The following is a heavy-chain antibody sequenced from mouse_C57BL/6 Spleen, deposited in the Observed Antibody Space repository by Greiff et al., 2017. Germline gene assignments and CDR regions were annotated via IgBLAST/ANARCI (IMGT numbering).Heavy chain of an antibody. V-gene: IGHV5-17*01. D-gene: IGHD1-1*01. CDR1: GFTFSDYG. J-gene: IGHJ1*03. Sequence: EVQLVESGGGLVKPGGSLKLSCAASGFTFSDYGMHWVRQAPEKGLEWVAYISSGSSTIYYADTVKGRFTISRDDAKNTLFLQMTSLRSEDTARYYCAREALYYYGSSPAFDVWGTGTTVTVSS. CDR2: ISSGSSTI. CDR3: AREALYYYGSSPAFDV.